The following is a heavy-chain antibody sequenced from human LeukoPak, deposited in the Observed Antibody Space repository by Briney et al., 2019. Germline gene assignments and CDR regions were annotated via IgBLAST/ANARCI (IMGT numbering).Heavy chain of an antibody. CDR1: GYTFTGYS. V-gene: IGHV1-2*02. CDR2: INPNSGVT. D-gene: IGHD5-24*01. CDR3: AVSIQAPPLPTFGY. J-gene: IGHJ4*02. Sequence: ASVKVSCKASGYTFTGYSIHWMRQAPGQGLEFVGRINPNSGVTNYAQNFQGRVTMTTDTSVSTVYMELSRLTSDDTAVYYCAVSIQAPPLPTFGYWGQGTPVTVSS.